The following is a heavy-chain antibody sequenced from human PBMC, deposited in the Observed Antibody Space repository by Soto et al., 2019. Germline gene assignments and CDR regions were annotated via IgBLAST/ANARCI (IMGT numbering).Heavy chain of an antibody. CDR1: GWSFSGYY. CDR3: ARAAYYYDSSGYYPGDY. Sequence: SETLSLTCDVNGWSFSGYYWNWIRQPPGKGLEWIGEINHSGSTNYNPSLKSRVTISVDTSKNQFSLELSSVTAADTAVYYCARAAYYYDSSGYYPGDYWGQGSLVTVSS. D-gene: IGHD3-22*01. J-gene: IGHJ4*02. V-gene: IGHV4-34*01. CDR2: INHSGST.